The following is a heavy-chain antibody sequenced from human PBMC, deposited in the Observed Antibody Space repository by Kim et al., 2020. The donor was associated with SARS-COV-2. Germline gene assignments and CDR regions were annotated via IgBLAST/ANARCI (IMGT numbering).Heavy chain of an antibody. Sequence: SETLSLTCTVSGGSISSSSYYWGWIRQPPGKGLEWIGSIYYSGSTYYNPSLKSRVTISVDTSKNQFSLKLSSVTAADTAVYYCADIGGLGYCSGGSCSGAGYWGQGTLVTVSS. CDR2: IYYSGST. D-gene: IGHD2-15*01. CDR1: GGSISSSSYY. J-gene: IGHJ4*02. CDR3: ADIGGLGYCSGGSCSGAGY. V-gene: IGHV4-39*07.